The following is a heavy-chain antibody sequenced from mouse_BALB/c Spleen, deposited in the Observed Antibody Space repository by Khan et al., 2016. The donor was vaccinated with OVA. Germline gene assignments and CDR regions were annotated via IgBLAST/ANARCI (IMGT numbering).Heavy chain of an antibody. CDR2: IYPGNVNT. CDR1: GYTFTSYY. D-gene: IGHD2-1*01. CDR3: ARWGCNYPSYAMDY. J-gene: IGHJ4*01. Sequence: QVQLQQSGPELVKPGASVRISCTASGYTFTSYYIHWVKQRPGQGLEWIGWIYPGNVNTDYNEKFKGKATLTADKSTSTAYMQLRSLTSEDSAVXFGARWGCNYPSYAMDYWGQGTSVTVSS. V-gene: IGHV1S56*01.